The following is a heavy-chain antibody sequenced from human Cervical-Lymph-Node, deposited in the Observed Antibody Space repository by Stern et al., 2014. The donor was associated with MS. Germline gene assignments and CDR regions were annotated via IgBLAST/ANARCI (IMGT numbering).Heavy chain of an antibody. Sequence: VTLKESGPTLVKPTQTLTLTCTFSGFSLTTSGVGVGWIRQPPGKALEWLAIIYWDDDKVYSPSLKTRLTITKDTSKNQVVLTVTNMDPVDTATYYCTNFDLHYWGQGTLVTVSS. J-gene: IGHJ4*02. CDR1: GFSLTTSGVG. CDR2: IYWDDDK. D-gene: IGHD3-9*01. CDR3: TNFDLHY. V-gene: IGHV2-5*02.